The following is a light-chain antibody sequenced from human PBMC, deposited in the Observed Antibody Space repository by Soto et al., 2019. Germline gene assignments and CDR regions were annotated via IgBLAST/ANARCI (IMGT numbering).Light chain of an antibody. CDR1: QSVNST. V-gene: IGKV3-15*01. CDR3: QQHNSWPPV. CDR2: GAS. J-gene: IGKJ2*01. Sequence: EIGMTQSQATLSVSPGEIATLACRASQSVNSTLAWYQQKPGHSPRLRIYGASTRFTGIPARFSGSGSGPEFTLTISSLQSEDFAIYYCQQHNSWPPVFGQGTKLEIK.